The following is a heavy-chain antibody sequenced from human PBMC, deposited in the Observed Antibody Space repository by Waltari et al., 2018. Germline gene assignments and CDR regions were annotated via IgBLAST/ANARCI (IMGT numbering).Heavy chain of an antibody. CDR3: ARGPVDGTKRGAFDI. J-gene: IGHJ3*02. Sequence: QVQLVESGGTVVRPGKSLRLSCVGSGFIFGRHGMHWVRQAPGKGLGWVAGVSYDGSETYYGDSVKGRFTISRDNSNNTLHLQMTSLRDEDTAIFYCARGPVDGTKRGAFDIWGQGTMVTVSS. CDR1: GFIFGRHG. V-gene: IGHV3-30*03. D-gene: IGHD1-1*01. CDR2: VSYDGSET.